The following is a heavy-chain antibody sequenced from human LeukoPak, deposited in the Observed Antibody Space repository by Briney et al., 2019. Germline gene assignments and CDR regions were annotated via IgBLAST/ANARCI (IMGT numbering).Heavy chain of an antibody. D-gene: IGHD2-8*01. CDR3: ARDATYCTNGVCYTRFDY. Sequence: PGGSLRLSCAASGFTFTSHWMSWVRQAPGKGLEWVARMNLDGSEKYYVDSVKGRFTISRDNAKTSLCLEMNSLRAEDTAVYYCARDATYCTNGVCYTRFDYWGQGTLVTVSS. CDR2: MNLDGSEK. V-gene: IGHV3-7*01. CDR1: GFTFTSHW. J-gene: IGHJ4*02.